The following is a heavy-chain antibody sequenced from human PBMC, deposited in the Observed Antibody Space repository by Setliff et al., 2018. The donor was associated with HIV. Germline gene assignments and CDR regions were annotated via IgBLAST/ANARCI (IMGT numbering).Heavy chain of an antibody. D-gene: IGHD6-13*01. J-gene: IGHJ6*03. Sequence: PSETLSLTCDVSGFSISSRYYGGWIRQPPGKGLQWIGSIYYRGSTYYNPSLKSRVTISVDTSKNQFSLKLRSVTAADTALYYCARGRYRSRWYASDHYYIDVWGKGTTVTVSS. CDR3: ARGRYRSRWYASDHYYIDV. V-gene: IGHV4-38-2*01. CDR2: IYYRGST. CDR1: GFSISSRYY.